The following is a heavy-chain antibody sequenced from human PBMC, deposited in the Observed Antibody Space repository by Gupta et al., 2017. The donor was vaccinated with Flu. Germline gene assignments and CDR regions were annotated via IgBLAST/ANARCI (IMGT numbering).Heavy chain of an antibody. D-gene: IGHD2-8*02. CDR3: AREVTAGDYLDY. CDR2: ISSSSSYI. CDR1: GFTFSSYS. V-gene: IGHV3-21*01. J-gene: IGHJ4*02. Sequence: EVQLVESGGGLVKPGGSLRLSCAASGFTFSSYSMNWVRQAPGKGLEWVSSISSSSSYIYYADSVKGRFTISRDNAKNSLYLQMNSLRAEDTAVYYCAREVTAGDYLDYWGQGTLVTVSS.